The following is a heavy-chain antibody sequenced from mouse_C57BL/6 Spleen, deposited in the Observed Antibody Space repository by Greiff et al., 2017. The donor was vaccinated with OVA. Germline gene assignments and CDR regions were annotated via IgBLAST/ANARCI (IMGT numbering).Heavy chain of an antibody. CDR1: GYTFTSYW. Sequence: QVQLQQPGTELVKPGASVKLSCKASGYTFTSYWMNWVKQRPGQGLEWIGNINPSNGGTNYNEKFKSKATLTVDTSSSTAYMQLSSLSSEDSAVNYCTRGGGAWYFDVWGTGTTVTVSS. J-gene: IGHJ1*03. CDR3: TRGGGAWYFDV. CDR2: INPSNGGT. V-gene: IGHV1-53*01.